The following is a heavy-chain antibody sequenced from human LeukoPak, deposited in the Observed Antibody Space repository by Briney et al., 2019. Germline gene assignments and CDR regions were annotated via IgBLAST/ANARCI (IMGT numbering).Heavy chain of an antibody. CDR2: ISGSGGST. CDR1: GCTFSSYA. J-gene: IGHJ4*02. CDR3: AKLYCSSTSCYREVGYYFDY. V-gene: IGHV3-23*01. Sequence: PGGSLRLSCSASGCTFSSYARSWVRQAPGKGLEWVSAISGSGGSTYYADSVKGRFTISRDNSKNTLYLQMNSLRAEDTAVYYCAKLYCSSTSCYREVGYYFDYWGQGTLVTVSS. D-gene: IGHD2-2*01.